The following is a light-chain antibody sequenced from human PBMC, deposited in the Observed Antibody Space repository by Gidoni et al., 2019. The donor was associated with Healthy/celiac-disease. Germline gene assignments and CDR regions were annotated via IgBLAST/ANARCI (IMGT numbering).Light chain of an antibody. Sequence: EIVMTQSPATLSVSPGERATLSCRASQSVSSNLAWYQQKPGQAPRLLIYGASTRATGIPARFSGSGSGTEFTLTISSLQSEDFAVYYCQQYNNWPTTCXQXTRLEIK. CDR2: GAS. CDR1: QSVSSN. V-gene: IGKV3-15*01. CDR3: QQYNNWPTT. J-gene: IGKJ5*01.